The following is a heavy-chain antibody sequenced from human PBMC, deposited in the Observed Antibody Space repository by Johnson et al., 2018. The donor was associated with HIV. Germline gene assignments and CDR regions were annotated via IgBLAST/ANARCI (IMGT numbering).Heavy chain of an antibody. CDR3: ARDGCGSRGWDDAFDI. J-gene: IGHJ3*02. CDR2: ISYDGSNK. CDR1: GFTFSSYA. Sequence: QVQLVESGGGVVQPGRSLRLSCEASGFTFSSYAVHWVRQAPGKGLDWVALISYDGSNKYSADFVKGRFTISRDTSKNTLYLQMNSLRAEDTAVYYCARDGCGSRGWDDAFDIWGQGTMVTVSS. V-gene: IGHV3-30*14. D-gene: IGHD3-10*01.